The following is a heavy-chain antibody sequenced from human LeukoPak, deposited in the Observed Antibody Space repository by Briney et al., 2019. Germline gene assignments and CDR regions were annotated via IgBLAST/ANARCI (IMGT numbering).Heavy chain of an antibody. CDR3: AIMHPYYDGNGYWVQ. D-gene: IGHD3-22*01. Sequence: GESLRLSCAASGISFSSYAMSWVRQAPGEGLERVSGISVSGASTSSADSVKGQFTISRDNPRNTLYLQMNTLRAEDTALYYCAIMHPYYDGNGYWVQWGQGTLVTVSS. CDR1: GISFSSYA. CDR2: ISVSGAST. J-gene: IGHJ4*02. V-gene: IGHV3-23*01.